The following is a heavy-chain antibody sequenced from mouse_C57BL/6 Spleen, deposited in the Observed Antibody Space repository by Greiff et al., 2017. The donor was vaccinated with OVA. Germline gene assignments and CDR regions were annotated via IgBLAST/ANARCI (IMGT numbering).Heavy chain of an antibody. Sequence: QVQLKQPGAELVRPGSSVKLSCKASGYTFTSYWMHWVKQRPIQGLEWIGNIDPSDSETHYNQKFKDKATLTVDKSSSTAYMQLSSLTSEDSAVYYCARAYDGYPAYWGQGTLVTVSA. J-gene: IGHJ3*01. V-gene: IGHV1-52*01. D-gene: IGHD2-3*01. CDR3: ARAYDGYPAY. CDR1: GYTFTSYW. CDR2: IDPSDSET.